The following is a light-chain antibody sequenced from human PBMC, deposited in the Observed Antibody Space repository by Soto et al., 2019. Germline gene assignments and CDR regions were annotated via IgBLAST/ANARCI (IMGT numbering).Light chain of an antibody. Sequence: SYELTQPPSVSVAPGQTARITCGGNNIGSKSVHWYQQKPGQAPVLVVYDDSDRPSAIPERFSGSNSGNTATLTISRVEAGDEADYYCQVWDSSSDRPGVFGGGTQLTVL. CDR1: NIGSKS. CDR2: DDS. V-gene: IGLV3-21*02. J-gene: IGLJ3*02. CDR3: QVWDSSSDRPGV.